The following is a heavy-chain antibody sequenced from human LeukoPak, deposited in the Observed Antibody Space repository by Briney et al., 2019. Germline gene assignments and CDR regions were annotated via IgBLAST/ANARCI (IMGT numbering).Heavy chain of an antibody. CDR1: GYTFTIYD. V-gene: IGHV1-8*01. J-gene: IGHJ4*02. D-gene: IGHD3-9*01. Sequence: ASVKVSCKASGYTFTIYDINWVRQAPGQGLEWVAWMNPNSGGTVYAQKFQGRVTMTRNTSISTAYMELSSLRSEDTAVYYCARGHILTGLVPNSWGQGTLVTVSS. CDR3: ARGHILTGLVPNS. CDR2: MNPNSGGT.